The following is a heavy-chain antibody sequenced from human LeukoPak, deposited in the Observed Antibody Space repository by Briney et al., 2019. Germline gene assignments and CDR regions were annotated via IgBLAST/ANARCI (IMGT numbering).Heavy chain of an antibody. CDR3: ARFVVVTAIRGYFQH. CDR1: GGSISSYY. V-gene: IGHV4-59*01. D-gene: IGHD2-21*02. Sequence: PSETLSLTCTVSGGSISSYYWSRIRQPPGKGLEWIGYIYYSGSTNYNPSLKSRVTISVDTSKNQFSLKLSSVTAADTAVYYCARFVVVTAIRGYFQHWGQGTLVTVSS. CDR2: IYYSGST. J-gene: IGHJ1*01.